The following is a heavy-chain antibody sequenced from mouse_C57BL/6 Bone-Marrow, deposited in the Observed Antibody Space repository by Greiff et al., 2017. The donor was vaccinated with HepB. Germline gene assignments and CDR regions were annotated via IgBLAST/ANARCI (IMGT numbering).Heavy chain of an antibody. Sequence: VKLQESGPELVKPGASVKISCKASGYAFSSSWMNWVKQRPGKGLEWIGRIYPGDGDTNYNGKFKGKATLTADKSSSTAYMQLSSLTSEDSAVYFCARDTTVYYFDYWGQGTTLTVSS. CDR2: IYPGDGDT. CDR1: GYAFSSSW. CDR3: ARDTTVYYFDY. V-gene: IGHV1-82*01. D-gene: IGHD1-1*01. J-gene: IGHJ2*01.